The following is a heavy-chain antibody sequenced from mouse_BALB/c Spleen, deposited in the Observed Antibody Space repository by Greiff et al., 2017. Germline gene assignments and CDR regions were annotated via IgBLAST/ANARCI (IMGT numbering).Heavy chain of an antibody. CDR2: INSNGGST. Sequence: EVKLVESGGGLVQPGGSRKLSCAASGFTFSSSGMHWVRQAPDKRLELVATINSNGGSTYYPDSVKGRFTISRDNAKNTLYLQMSSLKSEDTAMYYCARDQLRPYYAMDYWGQGTSVTVSS. D-gene: IGHD1-2*01. J-gene: IGHJ4*01. V-gene: IGHV5-6-3*01. CDR3: ARDQLRPYYAMDY. CDR1: GFTFSSSG.